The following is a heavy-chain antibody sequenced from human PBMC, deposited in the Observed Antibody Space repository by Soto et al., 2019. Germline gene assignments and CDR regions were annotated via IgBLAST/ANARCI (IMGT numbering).Heavy chain of an antibody. CDR1: GFTYVKYA. Sequence: EVQLLESGGALVQPGGSLRLSCEASGFTYVKYAMSWVRQALGKGLEWVSGISGDAGRTFYADSVKGRFTISRDNSKNTVYLQMNSLRVEDTAVYYCEKDTVVVIHGGDFEYWGQGTLV. CDR3: EKDTVVVIHGGDFEY. CDR2: ISGDAGRT. D-gene: IGHD3-22*01. V-gene: IGHV3-23*01. J-gene: IGHJ4*02.